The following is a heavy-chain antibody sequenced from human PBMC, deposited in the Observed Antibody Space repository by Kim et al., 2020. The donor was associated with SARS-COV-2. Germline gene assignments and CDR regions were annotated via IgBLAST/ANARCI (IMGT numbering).Heavy chain of an antibody. Sequence: GGSLRLSCAASGFTFSNAWMSWVRQAPGKGLEWVGRIKSKTDGGTTDYAAPVKGRFTISRDDSKNTLYLQMNSLKTEDTAVYYCTTDDVGRRITMVRGVIITVDYWGQGTLVTVSS. J-gene: IGHJ4*02. CDR3: TTDDVGRRITMVRGVIITVDY. CDR1: GFTFSNAW. D-gene: IGHD3-10*01. V-gene: IGHV3-15*01. CDR2: IKSKTDGGTT.